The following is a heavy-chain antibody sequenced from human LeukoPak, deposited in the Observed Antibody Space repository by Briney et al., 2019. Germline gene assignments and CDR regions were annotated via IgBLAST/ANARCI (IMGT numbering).Heavy chain of an antibody. V-gene: IGHV1-46*01. CDR2: INPSGGST. J-gene: IGHJ6*03. CDR1: GYTFTSYY. D-gene: IGHD3-3*01. CDR3: ARDQRGRSGYTDYYYYYMDV. Sequence: ASVKVSCKASGYTFTSYYMHWVRQAPGQGLEWMGIINPSGGSTSYAQKFQGRVTMTRDTSTSTVYMELSSLRSEDTAVYYCARDQRGRSGYTDYYYYYMDVWGKGTTVTVSS.